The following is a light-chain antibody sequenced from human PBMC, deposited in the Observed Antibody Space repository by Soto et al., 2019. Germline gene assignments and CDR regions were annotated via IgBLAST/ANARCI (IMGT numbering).Light chain of an antibody. CDR2: DAS. CDR1: QSVGRAY. Sequence: DSVLTQSPGTLSLSPGDRATLSCRASQSVGRAYVSWYQQTPRPAPRLLLYDASTRPADVPERFSGSGSGTDFTLTISRLEPEDSAVYYCQQCGKSPWTFGQGTKLEIK. CDR3: QQCGKSPWT. V-gene: IGKV3-20*01. J-gene: IGKJ2*02.